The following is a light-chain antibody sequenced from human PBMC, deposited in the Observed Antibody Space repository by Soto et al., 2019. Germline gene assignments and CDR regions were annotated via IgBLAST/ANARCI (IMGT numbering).Light chain of an antibody. CDR3: QQYRNWPRT. V-gene: IGKV3-15*01. CDR1: QYIGSA. CDR2: GAS. J-gene: IGKJ1*01. Sequence: EVVLTQSPATLSVSPGDRATLSCRASQYIGSAVAWYHQRSGQAPRLLIYGASTRATDMPGRFSGRGSGTEFTLTISSLQSEDFAVYYCQQYRNWPRTFGQGTKVDIK.